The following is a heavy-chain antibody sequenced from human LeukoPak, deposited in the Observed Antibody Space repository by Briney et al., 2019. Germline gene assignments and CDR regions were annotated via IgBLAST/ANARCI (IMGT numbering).Heavy chain of an antibody. CDR2: ISSSGSTI. J-gene: IGHJ6*03. Sequence: GGSLRLSCAASGFTFSDYYMSWIRQAPGKGLEWVSYISSSGSTIYYADSVKGRFTISRDNAKNSLYLQMNSLRAEDTAVYYCAREGYKKYQLLSFNYYYMDVWGKGTTITVSS. CDR1: GFTFSDYY. CDR3: AREGYKKYQLLSFNYYYMDV. V-gene: IGHV3-11*04. D-gene: IGHD2-2*01.